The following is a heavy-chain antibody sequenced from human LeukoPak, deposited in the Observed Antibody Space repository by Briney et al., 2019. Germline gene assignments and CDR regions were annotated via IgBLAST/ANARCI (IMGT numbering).Heavy chain of an antibody. V-gene: IGHV4-59*01. CDR3: ARGEPRIARPGAPPFDL. J-gene: IGHJ2*01. D-gene: IGHD6-13*01. Sequence: SETLSLTCTVSVRSISSYYWQWIRQPPGNRLEWIGYFYYSGSTDYNPSLKSRVTISVDTSKNQYSLKLTSVTAADTAVYYCARGEPRIARPGAPPFDLWGRGTLVTVSS. CDR2: FYYSGST. CDR1: VRSISSYY.